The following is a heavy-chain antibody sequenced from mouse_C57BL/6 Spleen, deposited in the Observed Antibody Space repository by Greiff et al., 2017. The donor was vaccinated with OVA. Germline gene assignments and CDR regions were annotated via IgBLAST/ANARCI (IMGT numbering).Heavy chain of an antibody. D-gene: IGHD2-1*01. V-gene: IGHV1-61*01. CDR2: IYPSDSET. CDR1: GYTFTSYW. Sequence: QVQLQQPGAVLVRPGSSVKLSCKASGYTFTSYWMDWVKQRPGQGLEWIGNIYPSDSETHYNQKFKDKATLTVDKSSSTAYMQLSSLTSEDSAVYYCASRGYYGNYIDYWGQGTTLTVSS. CDR3: ASRGYYGNYIDY. J-gene: IGHJ2*01.